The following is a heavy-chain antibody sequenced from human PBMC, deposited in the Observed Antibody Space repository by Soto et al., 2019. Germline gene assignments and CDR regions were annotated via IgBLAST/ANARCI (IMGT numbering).Heavy chain of an antibody. CDR3: ARADGSSSDY. V-gene: IGHV4-34*01. J-gene: IGHJ4*02. Sequence: SETLSLTCAVYGGSFSGYYWSWIRQPPGKGLEWIGEINHSGSTNYNPSLKSRVTISVDTSKNQFSLKLSSVTAADTAVYYCARADGSSSDYWGQGTLVTVSS. CDR2: INHSGST. CDR1: GGSFSGYY. D-gene: IGHD6-6*01.